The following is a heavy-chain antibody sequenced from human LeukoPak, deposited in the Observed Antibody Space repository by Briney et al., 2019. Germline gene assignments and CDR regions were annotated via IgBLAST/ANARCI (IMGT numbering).Heavy chain of an antibody. CDR1: GYSFTSYW. CDR2: IYPSDSDT. CDR3: ARRDYSSSWYYFDY. V-gene: IGHV5-51*01. J-gene: IGHJ4*02. Sequence: GESLKISCKGSGYSFTSYWIGWVRQMPGKGLEWMGIIYPSDSDTRYSPFFQGQVTISADKSISTAYLQWSSLKASDTAMYYCARRDYSSSWYYFDYWGQGTLVTVSS. D-gene: IGHD6-13*01.